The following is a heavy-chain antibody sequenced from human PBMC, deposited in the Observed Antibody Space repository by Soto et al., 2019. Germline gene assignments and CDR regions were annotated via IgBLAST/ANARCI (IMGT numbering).Heavy chain of an antibody. J-gene: IGHJ3*01. CDR2: ISAYNSNT. V-gene: IGHV1-18*01. CDR1: GYTFTSYG. CDR3: ARDCGGGIQLAWN. D-gene: IGHD2-15*01. Sequence: ASVKVSCKASGYTFTSYGISWMRQAPGQGVEWMGWISAYNSNTNYPQKLQGRVTMTTDTSTSTAYMELRSLRSDDTAVYYCARDCGGGIQLAWNWGQGTMVTVSS.